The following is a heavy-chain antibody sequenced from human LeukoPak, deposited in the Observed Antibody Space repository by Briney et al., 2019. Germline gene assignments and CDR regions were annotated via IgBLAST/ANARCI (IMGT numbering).Heavy chain of an antibody. V-gene: IGHV4-34*01. CDR3: AGVGWSPDY. Sequence: SETLSLTCAVYGGSFSGYYWSWIRQPPGEGLEWIGEINHSGSTNYNPSLKSRVTISVDTSKNQFSLKLSSVTAADTAVYYCAGVGWSPDYWGQGTLVTVSS. CDR2: INHSGST. CDR1: GGSFSGYY. J-gene: IGHJ4*02.